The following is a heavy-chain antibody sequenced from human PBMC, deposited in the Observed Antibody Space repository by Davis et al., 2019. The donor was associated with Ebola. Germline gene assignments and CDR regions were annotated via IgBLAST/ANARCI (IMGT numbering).Heavy chain of an antibody. V-gene: IGHV3-11*01. CDR1: GFTFSDYY. CDR3: AREVLRYFDWSPYHAFDI. CDR2: ISSSGSTI. D-gene: IGHD3-9*01. J-gene: IGHJ3*02. Sequence: GGSLRLSCAASGFTFSDYYMSWIRQAPGKGLEWVSYISSSGSTIYYADSVKGRFTISRDNAKNSLYLQMNSLRAEDTAVYYCAREVLRYFDWSPYHAFDIWGQGTMVTVSS.